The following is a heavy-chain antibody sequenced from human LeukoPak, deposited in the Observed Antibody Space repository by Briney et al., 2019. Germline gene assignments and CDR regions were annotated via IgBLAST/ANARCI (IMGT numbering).Heavy chain of an antibody. CDR3: AKTASDYYFDY. V-gene: IGHV3-20*04. CDR2: INWDGTNT. Sequence: PGGSLRLSCAVSGGTTDDYGMSWVRQAPGKGLEWVSGINWDGTNTYYAESVKGRFTISRDNSKNTLYLQMNSLRAEDTAVYYCAKTASDYYFDYWGQGTLVTVSS. D-gene: IGHD3-10*01. CDR1: GGTTDDYG. J-gene: IGHJ4*02.